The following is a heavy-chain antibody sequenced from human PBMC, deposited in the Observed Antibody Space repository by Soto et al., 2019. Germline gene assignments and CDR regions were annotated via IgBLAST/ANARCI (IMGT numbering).Heavy chain of an antibody. V-gene: IGHV3-33*01. CDR1: GFNFSSYG. J-gene: IGHJ6*02. Sequence: GGSLRLSCAASGFNFSSYGMHWVRQAPGKGLEWVAVIWYDGSNKYYADSVKGRFTISGDNSKNTLYLQMNSLRAEDTAVYYCARDGSYYYGSGSLGFMDVWGQGTTVTV. CDR3: ARDGSYYYGSGSLGFMDV. D-gene: IGHD3-10*01. CDR2: IWYDGSNK.